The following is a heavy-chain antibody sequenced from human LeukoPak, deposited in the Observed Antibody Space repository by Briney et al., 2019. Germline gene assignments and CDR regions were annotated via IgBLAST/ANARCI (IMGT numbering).Heavy chain of an antibody. D-gene: IGHD6-13*01. V-gene: IGHV4-30-4*08. CDR1: GGSISSGDYY. J-gene: IGHJ4*02. Sequence: SETLSLTCTVSGGSISSGDYYWSWIRQPPGKGLEWIGYIYYSGSTYYNPSLKSRVTISVDTSKNQFSLKLSSVTAADTAVYYCAGEKSSWYYFTLWGQGTLVTVSS. CDR3: AGEKSSWYYFTL. CDR2: IYYSGST.